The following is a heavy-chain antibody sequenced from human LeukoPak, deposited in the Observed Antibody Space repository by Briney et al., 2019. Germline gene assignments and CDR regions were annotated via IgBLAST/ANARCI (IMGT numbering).Heavy chain of an antibody. D-gene: IGHD4-17*01. CDR1: GFTFSSYW. Sequence: AGGSLRLSCTASGFTFSSYWMTWVRQAPGKGLEWVANIKLDGSEKYYVDSVKGRFTISRDNAKNSLYLQMNSLRAEDTAVYYCARYSTAHYYMDVWGKGTTVTASS. J-gene: IGHJ6*03. CDR2: IKLDGSEK. V-gene: IGHV3-7*01. CDR3: ARYSTAHYYMDV.